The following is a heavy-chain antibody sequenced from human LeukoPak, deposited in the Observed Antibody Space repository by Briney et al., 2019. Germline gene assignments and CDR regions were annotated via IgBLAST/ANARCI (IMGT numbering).Heavy chain of an antibody. Sequence: GGSLRLSCAASGSTFNNYAMSWVRQAPGKGLEWVSSISSDSISIYYVDSVKGRFTISRDNAKNSLYLQMNSLRDEDTAVYYCARTPYISNWFFFDYWGQGTLVTVSS. D-gene: IGHD6-13*01. CDR2: ISSDSISI. V-gene: IGHV3-21*01. CDR3: ARTPYISNWFFFDY. J-gene: IGHJ4*02. CDR1: GSTFNNYA.